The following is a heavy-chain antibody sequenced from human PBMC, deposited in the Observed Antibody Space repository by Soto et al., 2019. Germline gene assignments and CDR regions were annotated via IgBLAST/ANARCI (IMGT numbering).Heavy chain of an antibody. V-gene: IGHV1-69*13. CDR3: AISEGRDGYSFDY. CDR1: GVTFNRQD. CDR2: IIPMFGTP. J-gene: IGHJ4*02. Sequence: SVKVSCKASGVTFNRQDMRWVRQAPGQGLEWMGGIIPMFGTPHYAEKFQDRVTITADESTGTAYLELSSLTSEDTAVYYCAISEGRDGYSFDYWGPGTLVTVSS. D-gene: IGHD5-12*01.